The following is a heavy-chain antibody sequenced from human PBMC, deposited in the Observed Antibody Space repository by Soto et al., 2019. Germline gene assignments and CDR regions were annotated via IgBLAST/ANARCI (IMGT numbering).Heavy chain of an antibody. CDR2: INPSGTTK. J-gene: IGHJ6*02. V-gene: IGHV1-46*01. CDR1: GYTFTSFY. CDR3: ATPLIARHYCDGGEF. Sequence: QVQLVQSGAEVKKPGASVKVSCKASGYTFTSFYMHCVRQAPGQGLEWMGIINPSGTTKDYAQKFQGRVTMTRDTSTSTYYMELSSLTSEDTAVYYCATPLIARHYCDGGEFWGQGTAVTVSS. D-gene: IGHD4-17*01.